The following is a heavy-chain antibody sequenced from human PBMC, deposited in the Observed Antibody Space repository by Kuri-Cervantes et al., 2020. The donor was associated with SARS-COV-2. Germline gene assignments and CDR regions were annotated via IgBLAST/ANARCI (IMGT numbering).Heavy chain of an antibody. CDR1: GGSISSSSYY. Sequence: LETLSLTCTVSGGSISSSSYYWGWIRQPPGKGLEWIGSIYYSGSTYYNPSLKSRVTISVDTSKNQFSLKLSSVTAADTAVYYCARNSGYSSGWFYYYYYMDVWGKGTTVTVSS. CDR2: IYYSGST. D-gene: IGHD6-19*01. V-gene: IGHV4-39*07. J-gene: IGHJ6*03. CDR3: ARNSGYSSGWFYYYYYMDV.